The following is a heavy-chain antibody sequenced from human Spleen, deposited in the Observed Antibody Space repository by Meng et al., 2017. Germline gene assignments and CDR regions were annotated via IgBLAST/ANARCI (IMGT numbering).Heavy chain of an antibody. V-gene: IGHV3-21*04. CDR2: ISRGSNDI. D-gene: IGHD6-19*01. Sequence: GASLRLSCAASGFTVRSNSMSWVRQAPGKGLEWVAFISRGSNDIYYTESVKGRFTISRDNSRNTLYLHMNSLRVEDTALYYCVKGQQWLVRSFPPDVFHVWGQGTMVTVSS. CDR1: GFTVRSNS. J-gene: IGHJ3*01. CDR3: VKGQQWLVRSFPPDVFHV.